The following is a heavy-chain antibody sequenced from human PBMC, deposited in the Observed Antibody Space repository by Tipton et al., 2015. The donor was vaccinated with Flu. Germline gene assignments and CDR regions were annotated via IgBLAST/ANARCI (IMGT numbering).Heavy chain of an antibody. CDR3: ARDLRPSALEMATLIDY. J-gene: IGHJ4*02. CDR2: IWYDGSNK. V-gene: IGHV3-33*01. D-gene: IGHD5-24*01. CDR1: GFTFSSYG. Sequence: SLRLSCAASGFTFSSYGMHWVRQAPGKGLEWVAVIWYDGSNKYYADSVKGRFTISRDNSKNTLYLQMNSLRAEDTAVYYCARDLRPSALEMATLIDYWGQGTLVTVSS.